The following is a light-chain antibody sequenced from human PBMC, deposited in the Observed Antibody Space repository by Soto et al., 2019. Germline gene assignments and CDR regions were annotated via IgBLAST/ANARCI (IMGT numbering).Light chain of an antibody. CDR3: QSWDTGIQV. V-gene: IGLV4-69*01. CDR1: SWHSRYA. J-gene: IGLJ2*01. CDR2: INGDGSH. Sequence: QSVLTQSPSASGSLGASVKLTCTLSSWHSRYAIAWHQQQPEKGPRYLMKINGDGSHNKGDGIPDRFSGSSSGAERYITISSRHSDDEADYYCQSWDTGIQVFGGGTELTVL.